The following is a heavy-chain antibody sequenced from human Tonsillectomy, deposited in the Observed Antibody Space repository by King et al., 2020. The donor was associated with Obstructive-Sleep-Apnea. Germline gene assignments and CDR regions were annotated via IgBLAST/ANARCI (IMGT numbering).Heavy chain of an antibody. J-gene: IGHJ3*02. D-gene: IGHD2-15*01. CDR3: AKGRDMGRDDAFDM. CDR1: GYSFTSYW. CDR2: IVPSDSYT. V-gene: IGHV5-10-1*03. Sequence: VQLVESGAEVKKPGESLRISCKGSGYSFTSYWITWVRQMPGKGLEWMGRIVPSDSYTNYSPSFQGQVTISADKSISTAYLQWSSLKASDTAMYYLAKGRDMGRDDAFDMWGQGTMVTVSS.